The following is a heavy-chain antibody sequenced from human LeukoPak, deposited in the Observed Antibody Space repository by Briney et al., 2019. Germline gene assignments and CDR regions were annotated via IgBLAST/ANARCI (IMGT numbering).Heavy chain of an antibody. CDR2: ISAYNGNT. V-gene: IGHV1-18*01. D-gene: IGHD6-13*01. CDR1: GYTFTSYG. J-gene: IGHJ5*02. Sequence: ASVKVSCKASGYTFTSYGISWVRQAPGQGLEWMGWISAYNGNTNYAQKLQGTVTMTTDTSTSTAYMELRSLRSDDTAVYYCASTAAGIPLDPWGQGTLVSVSS. CDR3: ASTAAGIPLDP.